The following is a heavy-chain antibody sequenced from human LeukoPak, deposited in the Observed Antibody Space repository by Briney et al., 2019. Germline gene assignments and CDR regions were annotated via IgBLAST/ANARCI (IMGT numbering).Heavy chain of an antibody. CDR2: ISSSGATI. V-gene: IGHV3-11*04. CDR1: GFTFSDYY. J-gene: IGHJ3*02. D-gene: IGHD2/OR15-2a*01. Sequence: GGSLSLSCAASGFTFSDYYMRWIRQAPGKGLEWVSYISSSGATIYYADSVKGRFTISRDNAKNSLYLQMNSLRGEDTAVYYCARHKSITYDAFDIWGQGTMVTVSS. CDR3: ARHKSITYDAFDI.